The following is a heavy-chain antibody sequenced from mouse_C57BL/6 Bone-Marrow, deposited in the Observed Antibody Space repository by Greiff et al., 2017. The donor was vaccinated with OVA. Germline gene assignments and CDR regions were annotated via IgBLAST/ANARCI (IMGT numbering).Heavy chain of an antibody. J-gene: IGHJ1*03. V-gene: IGHV5-12*01. CDR2: ISNGGGST. D-gene: IGHD1-1*01. Sequence: EVKLQESGGGLVQPGGSLKLSCAASGFTFSDYYMYWVRQTPEKRLEWVAYISNGGGSTYYPDTVKGRFTISRDNAKNTLYLQMSRLKSEDTAMYYCARHYYYGSPWYFDVWGTGTTVTVSS. CDR1: GFTFSDYY. CDR3: ARHYYYGSPWYFDV.